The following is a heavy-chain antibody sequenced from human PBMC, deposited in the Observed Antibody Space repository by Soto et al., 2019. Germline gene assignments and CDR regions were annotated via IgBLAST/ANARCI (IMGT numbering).Heavy chain of an antibody. J-gene: IGHJ4*02. CDR2: VSGSNGKT. CDR3: ARDFYPLAYYFDP. V-gene: IGHV1-18*04. CDR1: GYTFINHG. Sequence: ASVKVSRKASGYTFINHGISWVRQAPGQGLEWMGWVSGSNGKTKYAQKFQGRVTMTRETSTSTAHMELRNLTSDDTAVYFCARDFYPLAYYFDPWGQGTLVTVSS.